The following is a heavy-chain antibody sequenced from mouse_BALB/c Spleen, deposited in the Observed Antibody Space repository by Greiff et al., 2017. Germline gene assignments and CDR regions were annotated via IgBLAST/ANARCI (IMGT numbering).Heavy chain of an antibody. Sequence: EVQLQQSGPELVKPGASVKMSCKASGYTFTSYVMHWVKQKPGQGLEWIGYINPYNDGTKYNEKFKGKATLTSDKSSSTAYMELSSLTSEDSAVYYCARSGDGYYPYAMDYWGQGTSVTVSS. CDR1: GYTFTSYV. D-gene: IGHD2-3*01. CDR2: INPYNDGT. J-gene: IGHJ4*01. V-gene: IGHV1-14*01. CDR3: ARSGDGYYPYAMDY.